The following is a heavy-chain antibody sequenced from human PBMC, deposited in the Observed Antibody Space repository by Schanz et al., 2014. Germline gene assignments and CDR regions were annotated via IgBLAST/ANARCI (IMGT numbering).Heavy chain of an antibody. D-gene: IGHD3-10*01. CDR3: ARPALWFGDNCFDP. V-gene: IGHV3-74*01. J-gene: IGHJ5*02. CDR2: INSVGSNT. Sequence: EVQLVQSGGGLVQPGGSLRLSCAASGFTFSSHWMHWVRQDPGKGLVWVARINSVGSNTDYADSVTGRFTISRDNAKNTLYLQMNTRRAEETAVYYCARPALWFGDNCFDPWGQGTLVTVSS. CDR1: GFTFSSHW.